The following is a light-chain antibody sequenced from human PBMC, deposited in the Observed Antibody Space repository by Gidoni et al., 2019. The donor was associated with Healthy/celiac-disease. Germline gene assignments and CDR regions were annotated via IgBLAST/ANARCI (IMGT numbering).Light chain of an antibody. CDR1: QSVLYSSNNKNY. V-gene: IGKV4-1*01. CDR2: WAS. CDR3: QQYYSTPYT. J-gene: IGKJ2*01. Sequence: DIVMTQSPDSLAVSLGERATINCKSSQSVLYSSNNKNYLAWYQQKPGQPPKLLIYWASTLESGVPDRFSGSGSGTDFTLTISSLQAEDVAVYYCQQYYSTPYTFXLXTKLEIK.